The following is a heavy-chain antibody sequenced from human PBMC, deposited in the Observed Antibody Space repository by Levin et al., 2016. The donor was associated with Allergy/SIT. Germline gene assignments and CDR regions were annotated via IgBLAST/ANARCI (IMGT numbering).Heavy chain of an antibody. V-gene: IGHV4-39*01. CDR1: GGSISSSSYY. CDR2: VSYSGST. J-gene: IGHJ6*02. D-gene: IGHD3-22*01. CDR3: ARPTYYYESSGYYYLD. Sequence: SETLSLTCTVSGGSISSSSYYWGWIRQPPGKGLEWIGTVSYSGSTYYNPSLRSRVTMSVDTSKNQFSLKLRSVTAADTAVYYCARPTYYYESSGYYYLDWGQGTTVTVSS.